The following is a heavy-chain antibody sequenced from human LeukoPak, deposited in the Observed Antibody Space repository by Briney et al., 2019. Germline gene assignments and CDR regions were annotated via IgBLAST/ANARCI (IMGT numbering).Heavy chain of an antibody. V-gene: IGHV1-46*01. J-gene: IGHJ4*02. CDR3: ARDHTPHGGGIYGSGSYSQYYFDY. D-gene: IGHD3-10*01. Sequence: GASVKVSCKASGYTFTRYYMHWVRQAPGQGLEWMGIINPSGGSTNYAQKFQGRVTITADESTSTAYMELSSLRSEDTAVYYCARDHTPHGGGIYGSGSYSQYYFDYWGQGTLVTVSS. CDR1: GYTFTRYY. CDR2: INPSGGST.